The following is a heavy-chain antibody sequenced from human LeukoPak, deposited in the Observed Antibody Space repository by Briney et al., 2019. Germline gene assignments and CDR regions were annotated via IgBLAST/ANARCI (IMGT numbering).Heavy chain of an antibody. Sequence: ASETLSLTCTVSGVSISSSNSYWGWIRQPPGKGLEWIGSIYYSGNTYYNASLKSQVSISIDTSKNQFSLRLTSVTAADTAVYYCARGSDDYGDYYFFDYWGQGTLVTVSS. J-gene: IGHJ4*02. V-gene: IGHV4-39*01. CDR3: ARGSDDYGDYYFFDY. CDR1: GVSISSSNSY. D-gene: IGHD4-17*01. CDR2: IYYSGNT.